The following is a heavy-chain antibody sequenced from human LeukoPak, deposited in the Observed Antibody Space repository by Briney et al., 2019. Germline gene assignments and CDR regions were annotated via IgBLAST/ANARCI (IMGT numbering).Heavy chain of an antibody. CDR1: GGSISSSSYY. D-gene: IGHD3-10*01. Sequence: PSETLSLTCTVSGGSISSSSYYWRWIRQPPGKGLEWIGEINHSGSTNYNPSLKSRVTISVDTSKNQFSLKLSSVTAADTAVYYCARLHGSGSYYRKYYFDYWGQGTLVTVSS. J-gene: IGHJ4*02. V-gene: IGHV4-39*07. CDR3: ARLHGSGSYYRKYYFDY. CDR2: INHSGST.